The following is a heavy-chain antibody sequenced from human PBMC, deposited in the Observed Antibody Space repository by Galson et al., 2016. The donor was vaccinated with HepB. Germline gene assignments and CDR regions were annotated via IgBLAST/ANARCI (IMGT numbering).Heavy chain of an antibody. Sequence: SLRLSCAASGFTFSNYNMNWVRQPPGKGLEWISHISSGSDTIYYADSVTGRFTISRDNAKNSLYLQMNSLRDEDTAVYYCARATGGMYYDLWTGYYNFDYWGQGTLVIVSS. V-gene: IGHV3-48*02. D-gene: IGHD3-3*01. CDR3: ARATGGMYYDLWTGYYNFDY. CDR2: ISSGSDTI. J-gene: IGHJ4*02. CDR1: GFTFSNYN.